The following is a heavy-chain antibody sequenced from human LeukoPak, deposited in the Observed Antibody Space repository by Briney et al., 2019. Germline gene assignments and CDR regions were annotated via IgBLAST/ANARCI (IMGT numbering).Heavy chain of an antibody. Sequence: GGSLRLSCAASGFTFSSYSMNWVRQAPGKGLEWVSYISSSSSSTIYYADSVKGRFTISRDNAKNSLYLQMNSLRAEDTAVYYCARDLSRFTSVDRPYDYWGQGTLVTVSS. V-gene: IGHV3-48*01. D-gene: IGHD2/OR15-2a*01. J-gene: IGHJ4*02. CDR3: ARDLSRFTSVDRPYDY. CDR2: ISSSSSSTI. CDR1: GFTFSSYS.